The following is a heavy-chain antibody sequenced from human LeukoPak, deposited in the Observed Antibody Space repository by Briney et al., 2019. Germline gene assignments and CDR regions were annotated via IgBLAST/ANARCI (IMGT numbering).Heavy chain of an antibody. J-gene: IGHJ6*03. CDR3: AKDPYPSGYGDFYYMDV. Sequence: GGSLRLACAASGFTFRRYGMNWVRQAPGKGPEWVSYISSRSTTMYYADSVRGRFTLSRDNAKNSLYLEMNSLRPEDTAVYYCAKDPYPSGYGDFYYMDVWGKGTTVTVSS. CDR2: ISSRSTTM. D-gene: IGHD3-22*01. CDR1: GFTFRRYG. V-gene: IGHV3-48*01.